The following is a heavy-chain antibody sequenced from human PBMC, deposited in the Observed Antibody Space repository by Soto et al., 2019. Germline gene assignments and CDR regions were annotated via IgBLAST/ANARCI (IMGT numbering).Heavy chain of an antibody. CDR2: ISPSGGST. J-gene: IGHJ4*02. Sequence: ASVKVSCKTSGYTFTSYYIHGVRHAPGQGLEWMGIISPSGGSTSYAQRFQGRVTLTIDTSTSTVYMELSSLRSEDTAIYYCARARPYGSGSYHYFDYWGLGTLVTVSS. V-gene: IGHV1-46*01. D-gene: IGHD3-10*01. CDR3: ARARPYGSGSYHYFDY. CDR1: GYTFTSYY.